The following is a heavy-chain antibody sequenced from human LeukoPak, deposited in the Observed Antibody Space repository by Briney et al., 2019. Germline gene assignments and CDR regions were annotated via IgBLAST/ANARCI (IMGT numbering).Heavy chain of an antibody. J-gene: IGHJ3*02. CDR2: INPNSGGT. D-gene: IGHD3-22*01. CDR3: AREESDYYDRTAPLDI. Sequence: ASVKVSCKASGYTFTGYYMHWVRQAPGQGLEWMGWINPNSGGTNYAQKFQGRVTMTRDTSISTAYVELSRLRSDDTAVYYCAREESDYYDRTAPLDIWGQGTMVTVSS. V-gene: IGHV1-2*02. CDR1: GYTFTGYY.